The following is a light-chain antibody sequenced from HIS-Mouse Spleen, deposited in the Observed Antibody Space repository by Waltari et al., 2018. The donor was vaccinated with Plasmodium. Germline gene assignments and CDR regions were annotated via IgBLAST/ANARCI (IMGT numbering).Light chain of an antibody. J-gene: IGKJ1*01. CDR3: LQDYNYPWT. CDR2: AAS. V-gene: IGKV1-6*01. Sequence: AIQMTQSPSSLSASVGDRVTITCRASQGIRNDLGWYQQKPGKAPKLLIYAASSLQSGVPSRFSCSGSGPDFTLTISSLQPEDFATYYCLQDYNYPWTFGQGTKVEIK. CDR1: QGIRND.